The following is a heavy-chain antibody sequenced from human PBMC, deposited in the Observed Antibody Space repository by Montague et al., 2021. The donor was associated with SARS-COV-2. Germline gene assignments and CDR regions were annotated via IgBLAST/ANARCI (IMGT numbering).Heavy chain of an antibody. J-gene: IGHJ4*02. CDR2: IYHTGNT. CDR3: ASPKEGSGYYRPFDY. Sequence: SETRSLTCGVSGASVTSTNWWSWVRQPTGKGLEWIGEIYHTGNTNYSPSLKSRVYISLDKSKNQLSLRLISVTAADTAVYYCASPKEGSGYYRPFDYWGQGILVTVSS. D-gene: IGHD3-22*01. V-gene: IGHV4-4*02. CDR1: GASVTSTNW.